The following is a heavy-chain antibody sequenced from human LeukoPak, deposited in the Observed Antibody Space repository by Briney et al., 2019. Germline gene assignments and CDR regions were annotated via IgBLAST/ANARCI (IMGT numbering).Heavy chain of an antibody. CDR2: INPNSGGT. CDR3: ARSIAAAGTDY. Sequence: ASVKVSCKASGYTFTGYYMHWVRQAPGQGLEWMGWINPNSGGTNYAQKFQGRVTMTRDTSISTACMELSRLRSDNTAVYYCARSIAAAGTDYWGQGTLVTVSS. J-gene: IGHJ4*02. V-gene: IGHV1-2*02. D-gene: IGHD6-13*01. CDR1: GYTFTGYY.